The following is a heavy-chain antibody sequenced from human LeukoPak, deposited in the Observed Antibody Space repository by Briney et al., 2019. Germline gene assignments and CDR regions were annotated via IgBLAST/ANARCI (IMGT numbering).Heavy chain of an antibody. CDR1: GYSISSGYY. Sequence: PSETLSLTCTVSGYSISSGYYWGWIRQPPGKGLEWIGSIYHSGSTYYNPSLKSRVTISVDTSKNQFSLKLSSVTAADTAVYYCARGSSDRQDFWFDPWGQGTLVTVSS. CDR3: ARGSSDRQDFWFDP. D-gene: IGHD2-15*01. V-gene: IGHV4-38-2*02. J-gene: IGHJ5*02. CDR2: IYHSGST.